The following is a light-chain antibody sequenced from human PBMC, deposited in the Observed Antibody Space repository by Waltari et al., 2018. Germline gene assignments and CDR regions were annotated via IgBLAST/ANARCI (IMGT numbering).Light chain of an antibody. V-gene: IGKV3-20*01. CDR3: QKYESLPAT. CDR1: QSIGIY. CDR2: HAS. Sequence: EIVLTQSPGTLSLSPGERATPSCRASQSIGIYLAWYQQKPGQAPRLLMYHASSRATGIPDRFSGSGSVTDFSLTISRLEPEDFAVYYCQKYESLPATFGQGTKVEIK. J-gene: IGKJ1*01.